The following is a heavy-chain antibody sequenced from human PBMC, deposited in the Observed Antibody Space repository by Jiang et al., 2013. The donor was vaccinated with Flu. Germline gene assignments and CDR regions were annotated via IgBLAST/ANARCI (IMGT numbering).Heavy chain of an antibody. Sequence: GAEVKKPGASVKVSCRTSGYTFTSNDINWVRQATGQGLEWMGWVNPRSGNTGFAQNFQGRVTMTTNTSISTAYMELNSLRSEDTAVYFCAILTIFDVLKDNHWGQGTLVTVSS. V-gene: IGHV1-8*01. D-gene: IGHD3-3*01. CDR2: VNPRSGNT. CDR1: GYTFTSND. CDR3: AILTIFDVLKDNH. J-gene: IGHJ5*02.